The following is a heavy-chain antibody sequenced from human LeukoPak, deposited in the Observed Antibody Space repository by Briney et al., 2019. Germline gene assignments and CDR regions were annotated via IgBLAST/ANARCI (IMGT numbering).Heavy chain of an antibody. CDR2: IYDSGST. J-gene: IGHJ5*02. Sequence: SETLSLTCPVSGGSFSSSSYYWGWLRQPPGKGLEWIGSIYDSGSTHYNPSLKSRVTISVDTSKNQFSLKLTSVTAADTAVYYCARRLIGFDSWGQGTLVTVSS. D-gene: IGHD3-22*01. V-gene: IGHV4-39*01. CDR3: ARRLIGFDS. CDR1: GGSFSSSSYY.